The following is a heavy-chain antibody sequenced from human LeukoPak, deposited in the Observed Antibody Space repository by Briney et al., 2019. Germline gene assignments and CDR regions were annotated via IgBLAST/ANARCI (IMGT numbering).Heavy chain of an antibody. V-gene: IGHV4-34*01. CDR2: INHSGST. J-gene: IGHJ4*02. CDR3: AALRVGPFDY. CDR1: GGSFSGYY. Sequence: PSETLSLTCAVYGGSFSGYYWSWIRQPPGKGLEWIGEINHSGSTNYNPSLKSRVTISVDTSKNQFSLKLSSVTAADTAVYYCAALRVGPFDYWGQGTLVTVSS. D-gene: IGHD1-26*01.